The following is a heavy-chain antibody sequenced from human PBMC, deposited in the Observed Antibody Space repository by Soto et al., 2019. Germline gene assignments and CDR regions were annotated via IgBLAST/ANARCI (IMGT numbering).Heavy chain of an antibody. CDR2: ISNDGTNK. D-gene: IGHD6-13*01. J-gene: IGHJ4*01. CDR1: GFTFSNCA. V-gene: IGHV3-30-3*01. Sequence: GGFLRLSCAASGFTFSNCAMHWIRQAPGRGLEWVALISNDGTNKYYADSVKGRLTISRDNSKSILYLQMNSLRAEDTALYYCAAAFLAAEIDFWGHGTLVTVSS. CDR3: AAAFLAAEIDF.